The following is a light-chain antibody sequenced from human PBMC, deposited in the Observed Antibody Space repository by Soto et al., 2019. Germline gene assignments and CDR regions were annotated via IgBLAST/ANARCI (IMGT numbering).Light chain of an antibody. J-gene: IGKJ5*01. CDR2: GAS. V-gene: IGKV3-20*01. CDR3: QQYGNSPPGT. CDR1: QSVGNSH. Sequence: ETVLTQSPGTLYFCPGERATLSCRASQSVGNSHVAWYQQRRGLPPRLLIYGASNRATGIPDRFSGSGSGADFTLTISRLEPEDFAVYFCQQYGNSPPGTFGQGTRLEIK.